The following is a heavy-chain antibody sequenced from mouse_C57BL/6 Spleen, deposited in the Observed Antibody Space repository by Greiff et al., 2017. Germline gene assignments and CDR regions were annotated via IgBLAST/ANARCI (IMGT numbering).Heavy chain of an antibody. CDR3: ARDGYSNYDAMDY. Sequence: QVQLQQPGAELVKPGASVKLSCKASGYTFTSYWMHWVKQRPGQGLEWIGMIHPNSGSTNYNEKFKSKATLTVDKSSSTAYMQLSSLTSEDSAVYCCARDGYSNYDAMDYWGQGTSVTVSS. V-gene: IGHV1-64*01. D-gene: IGHD2-5*01. J-gene: IGHJ4*01. CDR1: GYTFTSYW. CDR2: IHPNSGST.